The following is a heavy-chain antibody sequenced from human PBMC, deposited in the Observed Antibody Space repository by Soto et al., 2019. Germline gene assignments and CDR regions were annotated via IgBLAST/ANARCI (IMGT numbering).Heavy chain of an antibody. D-gene: IGHD6-19*01. V-gene: IGHV1-18*01. CDR1: GYTFTSYG. Sequence: ASVKVSCKASGYTFTSYGISWVRQAPGQGLEWMGWISAYNGNTNYAQKFQGRVTLTRNTSINTAYIELSSLTSDDTAVYYCATSGGGWYLYWGQGTLVTVSS. CDR2: ISAYNGNT. CDR3: ATSGGGWYLY. J-gene: IGHJ4*02.